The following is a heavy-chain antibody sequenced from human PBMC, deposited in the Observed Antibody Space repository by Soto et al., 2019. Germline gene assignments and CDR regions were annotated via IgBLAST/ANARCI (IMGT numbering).Heavy chain of an antibody. D-gene: IGHD3-10*01. CDR3: ARGRKVRGVRYGMDV. CDR1: GGSISSSSYY. J-gene: IGHJ6*02. V-gene: IGHV4-39*07. Sequence: PSETLSLTCTVPGGSISSSSYYWGWIRQPPGKGLEWIGSIYYSGSTYYNPSLKSRVTISVDTSKNQFSLKLSSVTAADTAVYYCARGRKVRGVRYGMDVWGQGTTVTVSS. CDR2: IYYSGST.